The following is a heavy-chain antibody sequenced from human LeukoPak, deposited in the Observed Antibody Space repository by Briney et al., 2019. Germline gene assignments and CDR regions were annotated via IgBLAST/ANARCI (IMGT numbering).Heavy chain of an antibody. Sequence: SETLSLTCTVYGYSISSGYYWGWIRQPPGKGLEWIGSIYHSGSTYYNPSLKSRVTMSLDTSKSQFYLRLTSVTAADTALYYCAKTKLDWLLFDFWGQGILVTVSS. D-gene: IGHD3-9*01. CDR2: IYHSGST. J-gene: IGHJ4*02. V-gene: IGHV4-38-2*02. CDR1: GYSISSGYY. CDR3: AKTKLDWLLFDF.